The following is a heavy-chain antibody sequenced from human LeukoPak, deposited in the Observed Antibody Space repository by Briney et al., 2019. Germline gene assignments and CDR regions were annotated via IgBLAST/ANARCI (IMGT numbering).Heavy chain of an antibody. CDR1: GVSISSSSYY. D-gene: IGHD2-15*01. CDR2: VHYSGSA. Sequence: SETLSLTCTVSGVSISSSSYYWGWIRQPPGKGLEWIGSVHYSGSAYYNPSLKSRVTISVGTSKNQFSLKLSSVTAADTAVYYCTHRLYCSGGSCYSQWGQGTLVTVSS. V-gene: IGHV4-39*01. CDR3: THRLYCSGGSCYSQ. J-gene: IGHJ4*02.